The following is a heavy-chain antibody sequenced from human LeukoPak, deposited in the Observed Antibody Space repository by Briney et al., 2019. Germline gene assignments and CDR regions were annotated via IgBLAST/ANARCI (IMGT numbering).Heavy chain of an antibody. J-gene: IGHJ6*02. V-gene: IGHV3-48*01. D-gene: IGHD6-13*01. CDR3: ARAYSSSWSMYYYYGMDV. Sequence: GGSLRLSCAASGFTFSSYSMNWVRQAPGKGLEWVSNISSSSSTIYYADSVKGRFTISRDNAKNSLYLQMNSLRAEDTAVYYCARAYSSSWSMYYYYGMDVWGQGTTVTVSS. CDR1: GFTFSSYS. CDR2: ISSSSSTI.